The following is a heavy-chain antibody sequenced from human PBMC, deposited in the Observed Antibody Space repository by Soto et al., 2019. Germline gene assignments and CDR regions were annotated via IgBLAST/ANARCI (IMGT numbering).Heavy chain of an antibody. CDR2: IYYSGST. CDR3: ARVSGYYDYFLGP. Sequence: QVQLQESGPGLVKPSQTLSLTCTVSGGSISSGGYYWSWIRQHPGKGLEWIGYIYYSGSTYYTPSLKSRVTIPGDTSKNQLSLKLSAVTAADTAVYYCARVSGYYDYFLGPWGQGTLVTVSS. V-gene: IGHV4-31*03. J-gene: IGHJ5*02. D-gene: IGHD3-16*01. CDR1: GGSISSGGYY.